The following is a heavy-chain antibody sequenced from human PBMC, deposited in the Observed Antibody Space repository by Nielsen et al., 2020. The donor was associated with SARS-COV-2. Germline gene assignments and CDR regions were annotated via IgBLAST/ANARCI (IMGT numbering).Heavy chain of an antibody. J-gene: IGHJ5*02. CDR2: INDSGST. V-gene: IGHV4-59*12. CDR1: GGSISSYY. Sequence: SETLSLTCTVSGGSISSYYWSWIRQSPGKGLEWIGYINDSGSTKYSPSLKSRVTISVDTSKNQFSLKLSSVTAADTAVYYCARASTIFGVVIGWFDPWGQGTLVTVSS. D-gene: IGHD3-3*01. CDR3: ARASTIFGVVIGWFDP.